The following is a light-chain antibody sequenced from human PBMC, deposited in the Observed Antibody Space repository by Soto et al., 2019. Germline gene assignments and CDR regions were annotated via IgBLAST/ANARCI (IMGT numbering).Light chain of an antibody. CDR2: DVS. CDR3: CSYAGSGTLV. V-gene: IGLV2-11*01. CDR1: SSDVGGYNY. J-gene: IGLJ2*01. Sequence: QSALTQPRSVSGSPGQSVTISCTGTSSDVGGYNYVSWYQQHPGKAPKLMIYDVSKRPSGVPDRFSGSKSGNTASLTISGLQAEDESYYYCCSYAGSGTLVFGAGTKLTVL.